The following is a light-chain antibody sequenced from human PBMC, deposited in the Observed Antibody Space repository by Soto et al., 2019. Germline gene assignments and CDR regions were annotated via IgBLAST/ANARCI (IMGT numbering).Light chain of an antibody. CDR1: SSNIGAGYD. CDR3: QSYDSSLSGNWV. Sequence: QTVVTQPPSVSGAPGQRVTISCTGSSSNIGAGYDVHWYQQLPGTAPKLLIYGNSNRPSGVPDRFSGSKSGTSASLAITGLQDEDEADYYCQSYDSSLSGNWVFGGGTKVTVL. CDR2: GNS. V-gene: IGLV1-40*01. J-gene: IGLJ3*02.